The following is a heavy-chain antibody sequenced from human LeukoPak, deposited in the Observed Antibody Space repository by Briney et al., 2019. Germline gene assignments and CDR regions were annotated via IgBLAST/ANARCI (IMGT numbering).Heavy chain of an antibody. J-gene: IGHJ3*02. CDR1: GGSISSSSYY. V-gene: IGHV4-39*01. CDR3: ARGLFISGAFDI. Sequence: HPSETLSLTCTVSGGSISSSSYYWGWIRQPPGKGLEWIGSIYYSGSTYYNPSLKSRVTISVDTSKNQFSLKLSSVTAADTAVYYCARGLFISGAFDIWGQGTMVTVSS. D-gene: IGHD3-16*02. CDR2: IYYSGST.